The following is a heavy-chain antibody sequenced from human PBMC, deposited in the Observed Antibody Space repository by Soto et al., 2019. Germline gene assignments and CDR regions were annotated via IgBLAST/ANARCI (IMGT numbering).Heavy chain of an antibody. CDR2: IIPMFGTA. Sequence: QVQLVQSGAEVKKPGSAVNVSCNVSAGPFRDYAVSWVRQSPGQGGECLGGIIPMFGTANYAQKFQGRVTITADESTTTDYMELSSLRSDDTAVYYCAGDLYYDGAGNYYTGLDSWGQGTLVTVSS. J-gene: IGHJ4*02. V-gene: IGHV1-69*01. CDR3: AGDLYYDGAGNYYTGLDS. D-gene: IGHD3-10*01. CDR1: AGPFRDYA.